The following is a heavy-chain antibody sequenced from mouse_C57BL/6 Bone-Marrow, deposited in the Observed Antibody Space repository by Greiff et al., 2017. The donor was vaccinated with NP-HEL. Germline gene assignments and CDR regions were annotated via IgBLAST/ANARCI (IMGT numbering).Heavy chain of an antibody. CDR2: IDPNSGGT. V-gene: IGHV1-72*01. CDR1: GYTFTSYW. Sequence: QVQLQQPGAELVKPGASVKLSCKASGYTFTSYWMHWVKQRPGRGLEWIGRIDPNSGGTKYNEKFKSKATLTVDKPSSTAYMQLSSLTSEDSAVYYCARSYYKGYWYFDVWGTGTTGTVSS. D-gene: IGHD2-12*01. CDR3: ARSYYKGYWYFDV. J-gene: IGHJ1*03.